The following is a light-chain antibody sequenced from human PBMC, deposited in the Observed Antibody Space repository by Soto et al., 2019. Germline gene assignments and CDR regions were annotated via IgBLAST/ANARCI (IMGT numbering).Light chain of an antibody. CDR2: LAS. J-gene: IGKJ5*01. V-gene: IGKV2-28*01. Sequence: LTQLPLSLSVTPGEPASISCRSSQSLLHTNAYHYLDWYLQKPGQSPQLLIYLASYRASGVPDRFSGSGSGTEFTLRISRVEAEDVGVYYCMQPLDLPVTFGQGTRLEI. CDR3: MQPLDLPVT. CDR1: QSLLHTNAYHY.